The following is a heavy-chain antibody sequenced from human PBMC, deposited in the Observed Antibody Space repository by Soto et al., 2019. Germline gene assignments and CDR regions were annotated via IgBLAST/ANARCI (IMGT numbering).Heavy chain of an antibody. Sequence: GGSLRLSCAASGFTFSDSYMSWIRQAPGKGLEWISYITFSGNTVYYADSLKGRFTISRDNAKDSLYLQMNRLRAEDTAVYYCARVSWREKYGMDVWGQGTTVTVSS. J-gene: IGHJ6*02. CDR2: ITFSGNTV. CDR3: ARVSWREKYGMDV. V-gene: IGHV3-11*01. CDR1: GFTFSDSY.